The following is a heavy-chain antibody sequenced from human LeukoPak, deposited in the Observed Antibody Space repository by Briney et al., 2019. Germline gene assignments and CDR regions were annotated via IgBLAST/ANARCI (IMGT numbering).Heavy chain of an antibody. CDR3: ARGGYCSSTSCLNFDY. CDR2: INSGNGNT. Sequence: ASVKVSCKASGYTFTTYAMHWVRQAPGQRLEWMGWINSGNGNTKHSQKFQGRVTITRDTSASTAYMELSSLRSEDTAVYYCARGGYCSSTSCLNFDYWGQGTLVTVSS. J-gene: IGHJ4*02. CDR1: GYTFTTYA. D-gene: IGHD2-2*01. V-gene: IGHV1-3*01.